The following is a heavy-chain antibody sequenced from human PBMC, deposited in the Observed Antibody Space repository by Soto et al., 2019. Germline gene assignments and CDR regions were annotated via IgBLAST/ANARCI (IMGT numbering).Heavy chain of an antibody. CDR3: VTVFAHANRWXDY. Sequence: LRLSCAAGGFTFSNVWLSCVRQGPGKGLEWLCRIKSRTENETTDYASNARGRFIISRDDSKNMLYLQLKSLKSEDTGVYYCVTVFAHANRWXDYWCQGTPVTXSX. J-gene: IGHJ4*02. CDR1: GFTFSNVW. D-gene: IGHD3-3*01. V-gene: IGHV3-15*01. CDR2: IKSRTENETT.